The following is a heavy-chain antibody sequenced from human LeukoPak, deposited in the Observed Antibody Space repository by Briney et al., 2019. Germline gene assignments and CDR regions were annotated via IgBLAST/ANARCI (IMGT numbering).Heavy chain of an antibody. J-gene: IGHJ4*02. CDR2: IYYSGST. Sequence: PGGSLRLSCAASGFTFSSYAMSWVRQAPGKGLEWIGSIYYSGSTYYNPSLKSRVTISVDTSKNQFSLKLSSVTAADTAVYYCARGSGGYEYVFDYWGQGTLVTVSS. D-gene: IGHD5-12*01. CDR1: GFTFSSYA. CDR3: ARGSGGYEYVFDY. V-gene: IGHV4-39*07.